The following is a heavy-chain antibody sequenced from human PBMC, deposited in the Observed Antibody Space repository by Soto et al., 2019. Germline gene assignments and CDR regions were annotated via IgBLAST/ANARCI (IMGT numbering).Heavy chain of an antibody. V-gene: IGHV3-7*01. CDR1: GFFFSGYW. CDR3: ARGRGWLDP. Sequence: QLVESGGGLDQPGGSRRLSCAGSGFFFSGYWMSWVRQAPRKGLEWVANVNPDGGERYYVDSVRGRFFVSRDNAKNSLYLQMNSLEAEDTAVYYCARGRGWLDPWGQGTLVIVSS. CDR2: VNPDGGER. J-gene: IGHJ5*02.